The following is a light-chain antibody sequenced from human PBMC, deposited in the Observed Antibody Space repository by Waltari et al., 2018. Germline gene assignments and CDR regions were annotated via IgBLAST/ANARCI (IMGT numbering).Light chain of an antibody. CDR2: LAS. CDR3: QQYYSFPQT. J-gene: IGKJ1*01. V-gene: IGKV4-1*01. Sequence: DIVMTQSPDSLAVSLGERATIHCKSSQSVLYSSDNKNYLTWYQQKPGQPPELLIYLASTRESGVPDRFSGSGSGTDFTLTISRLQAEDVAVYYCQQYYSFPQTFGQGTKVEIK. CDR1: QSVLYSSDNKNY.